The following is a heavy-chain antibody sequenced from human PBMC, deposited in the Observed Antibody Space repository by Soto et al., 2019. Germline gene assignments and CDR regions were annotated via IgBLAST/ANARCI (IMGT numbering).Heavy chain of an antibody. CDR1: GFTFTSSA. CDR2: IVVGIGNT. Sequence: ASVKVSCKASGFTFTSSAVQWVRQARGQRLEWMGGIVVGIGNTNYAQKFQGRVTITADESTSTAYMELSSLRSEDTAVYYCARDLRAPIAAAGTGAFDIWGQGTMVTVSS. V-gene: IGHV1-58*01. D-gene: IGHD6-13*01. J-gene: IGHJ3*02. CDR3: ARDLRAPIAAAGTGAFDI.